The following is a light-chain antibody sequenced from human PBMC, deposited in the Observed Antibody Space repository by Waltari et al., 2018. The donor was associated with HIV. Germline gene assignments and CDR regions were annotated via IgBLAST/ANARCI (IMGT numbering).Light chain of an antibody. CDR3: QQYNTWPPGA. Sequence: EILMTQSPPTLSLSPGERATLSCRASQSVNRDLAWYQQSPGQSPRLLIHGASTRASHFPDRFSGSGSGTEFTLTISSLQSEDFAVYYCQQYNTWPPGAFGQGTKVEIK. CDR1: QSVNRD. J-gene: IGKJ1*01. CDR2: GAS. V-gene: IGKV3-15*01.